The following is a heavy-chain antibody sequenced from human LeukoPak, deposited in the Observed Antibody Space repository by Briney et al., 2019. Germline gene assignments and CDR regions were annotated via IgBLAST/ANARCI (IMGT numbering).Heavy chain of an antibody. D-gene: IGHD2-21*02. V-gene: IGHV4-59*01. CDR1: GGSITTYY. J-gene: IGHJ4*02. CDR3: ASGSVVTALDQ. CDR2: IYYTGNT. Sequence: SEPLSLTCAVSGGSITTYYWTWIRQPPGQALEWIGYIYYTGNTKHNPSLESRVTMSIDTSKNEFSLKIYSVNAADTAVYFCASGSVVTALDQWGQGTLVTVSS.